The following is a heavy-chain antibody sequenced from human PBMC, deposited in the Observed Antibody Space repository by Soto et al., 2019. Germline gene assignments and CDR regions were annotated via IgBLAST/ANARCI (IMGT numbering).Heavy chain of an antibody. CDR2: IHHDGST. CDR1: GGSISSTTW. Sequence: PSQTLSLTCAVSGGSISSTTWWSWVRQPPGKGLEWIGEIHHDGSTNYNPSLKSRVIISVDKSKNQFSLKVNSVTAADTAVYYCASNTGLDSSGTDGAFDIWGQGTMVTVSS. J-gene: IGHJ3*02. D-gene: IGHD3-22*01. V-gene: IGHV4-4*02. CDR3: ASNTGLDSSGTDGAFDI.